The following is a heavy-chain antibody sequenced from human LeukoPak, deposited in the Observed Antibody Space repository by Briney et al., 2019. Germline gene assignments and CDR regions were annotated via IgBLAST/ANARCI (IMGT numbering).Heavy chain of an antibody. V-gene: IGHV1-2*02. Sequence: ASVKVSCKASGYTFTGYYMHWVRQAPGQGLEWMGWINPNSGGTNYAQKFQGRVTMARDTSTSTVYMELSSLRSEDTAVYYCAREWHDAFDIWSQGTMVTVSS. CDR2: INPNSGGT. D-gene: IGHD5-12*01. J-gene: IGHJ3*02. CDR3: AREWHDAFDI. CDR1: GYTFTGYY.